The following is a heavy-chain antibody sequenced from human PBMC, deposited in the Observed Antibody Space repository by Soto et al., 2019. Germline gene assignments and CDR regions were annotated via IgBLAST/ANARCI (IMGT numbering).Heavy chain of an antibody. D-gene: IGHD3-10*01. CDR2: ISSSGSTI. CDR1: GFTFSSYE. Sequence: GESLRLSCAASGFTFSSYEMNWVRQAPGKGLEWVSYISSSGSTIYYADSVKGRFTISRDNAKNSLYLQMKSLRAEDTAVYYCARGPDEFHPLSHNWFAPCAQGTSVTGSS. J-gene: IGHJ5*02. V-gene: IGHV3-48*03. CDR3: ARGPDEFHPLSHNWFAP.